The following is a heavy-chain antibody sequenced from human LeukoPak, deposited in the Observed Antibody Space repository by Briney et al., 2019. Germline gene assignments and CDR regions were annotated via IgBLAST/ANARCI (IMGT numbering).Heavy chain of an antibody. CDR3: VKITSVTGGDC. CDR1: GFTFSAYA. V-gene: IGHV3-64D*09. Sequence: QPGGSLRLSCSASGFTFSAYAMYWVRQAPGKGLEYVSGISNNGGSSFYADSVKGRFTISRDNSKNTLYLQMSSLRAGDTAVYYCVKITSVTGGDCWGQGTRLTVSS. D-gene: IGHD1-1*01. J-gene: IGHJ4*02. CDR2: ISNNGGSS.